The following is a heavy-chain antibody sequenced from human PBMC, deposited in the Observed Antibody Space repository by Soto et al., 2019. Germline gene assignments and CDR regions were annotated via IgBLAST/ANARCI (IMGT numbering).Heavy chain of an antibody. J-gene: IGHJ4*02. V-gene: IGHV3-48*02. CDR1: GFTFSSYS. CDR2: ISSSSSTI. Sequence: GGSLRLSCVASGFTFSSYSMNWVRQAPGEGLEWVSYISSSSSTIYYADSVKGRFTISRDNVKNSLYLQMNSLRDEDTAVYYCARDSSSGSSVDYWGQGTLVTVSS. CDR3: ARDSSSGSSVDY. D-gene: IGHD6-19*01.